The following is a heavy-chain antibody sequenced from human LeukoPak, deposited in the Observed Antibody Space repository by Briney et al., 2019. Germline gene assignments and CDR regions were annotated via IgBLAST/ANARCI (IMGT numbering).Heavy chain of an antibody. V-gene: IGHV3-74*01. CDR1: GFTFSNYW. J-gene: IGHJ4*02. D-gene: IGHD3-22*01. Sequence: GGSLRLSCAAPGFTFSNYWMHWVRQAPGKGLVWVSRISPDGTNTIYADSVTGRFTMSRDNAKSTLYLHMNTLRDEDTAVYYCARLRVSETYYYDYWGQGILVTVSS. CDR3: ARLRVSETYYYDY. CDR2: ISPDGTNT.